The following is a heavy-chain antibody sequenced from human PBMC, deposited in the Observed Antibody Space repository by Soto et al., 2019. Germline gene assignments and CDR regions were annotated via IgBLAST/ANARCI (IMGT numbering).Heavy chain of an antibody. CDR3: ARENLNYYDSSGYYYRSYYGMDV. CDR2: IWYDGSNK. J-gene: IGHJ6*02. D-gene: IGHD3-22*01. V-gene: IGHV3-33*01. CDR1: GFTFSSYG. Sequence: PVGSLRLSCAASGFTFSSYGMHWVRQAPGKGLEWVAVIWYDGSNKYYADSVKGRFTISRDNSKNTLYLQMNSLRAEDTAVYYCARENLNYYDSSGYYYRSYYGMDVWGQGTTVTVSS.